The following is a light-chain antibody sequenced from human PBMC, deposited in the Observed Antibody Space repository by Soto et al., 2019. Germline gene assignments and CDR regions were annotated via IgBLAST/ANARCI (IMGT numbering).Light chain of an antibody. CDR3: SSYAGSNNYV. J-gene: IGLJ1*01. Sequence: QAVLTQPPSASGSPGQAFTISCTGTSSDVGGYNYVSWYQQHPGKAPKLMIYEVSKRPSGVPDRFSGSKSGKTASMTVSGLQAEDEADYYCSSYAGSNNYVFGSGTKV. V-gene: IGLV2-8*01. CDR2: EVS. CDR1: SSDVGGYNY.